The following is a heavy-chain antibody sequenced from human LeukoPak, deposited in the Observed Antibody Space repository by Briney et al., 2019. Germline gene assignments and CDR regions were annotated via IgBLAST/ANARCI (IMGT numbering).Heavy chain of an antibody. CDR3: ARGGYSDYFDY. CDR2: IYYSGSP. J-gene: IGHJ4*02. D-gene: IGHD5-18*01. CDR1: GGSISSYY. Sequence: SETLSLTCTVSGGSISSYYWSWIRQPPGKGLEGIGYIYYSGSPNYNPSLKSRVTISVDTSKNQFSLKLSSVTAADTAVYYCARGGYSDYFDYWGQGTLVTVSS. V-gene: IGHV4-59*08.